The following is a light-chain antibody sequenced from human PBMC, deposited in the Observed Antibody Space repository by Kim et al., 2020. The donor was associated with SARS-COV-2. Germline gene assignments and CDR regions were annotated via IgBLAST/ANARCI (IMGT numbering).Light chain of an antibody. CDR2: DAS. Sequence: ASVGDRVTITYRGSQSISSWLAWYQQKPGKAPKLLIYDASSLESGVPSSFSGSGSGTEFTLTISSLQPDDFATYYCQQYNSYSVTFGQGTKVDIK. CDR3: QQYNSYSVT. V-gene: IGKV1-5*01. CDR1: QSISSW. J-gene: IGKJ1*01.